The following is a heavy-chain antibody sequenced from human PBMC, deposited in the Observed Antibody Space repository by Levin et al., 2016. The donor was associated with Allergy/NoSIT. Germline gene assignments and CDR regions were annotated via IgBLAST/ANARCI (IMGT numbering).Heavy chain of an antibody. D-gene: IGHD4-17*01. J-gene: IGHJ4*02. V-gene: IGHV4-34*01. CDR2: INHSGST. CDR1: GGSFSGYY. CDR3: ARGLRKVKGLTTVNFRY. Sequence: SETLSLTCAVYGGSFSGYYWSWTRQPPGKGLEWIGEINHSGSTNYNPSLKSRVTISVDTSKNQFSLKLSSVTAADTAVYYCARGLRKVKGLTTVNFRYWGQGTLVTVSS.